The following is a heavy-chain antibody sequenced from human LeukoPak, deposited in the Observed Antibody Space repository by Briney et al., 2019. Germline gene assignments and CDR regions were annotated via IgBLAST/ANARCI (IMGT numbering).Heavy chain of an antibody. CDR3: ARSGGITMTTDY. Sequence: PSETLSLTGAVSGGSISSSNWWSWVRQPPGKGLEWIGEIYHNGSTNYNPSLKSRVTISVDTSKNQFSLKLSSVTAADTAVYYCARSGGITMTTDYWGQGTLVTVSS. CDR2: IYHNGST. V-gene: IGHV4-4*02. D-gene: IGHD3-22*01. J-gene: IGHJ4*02. CDR1: GGSISSSNW.